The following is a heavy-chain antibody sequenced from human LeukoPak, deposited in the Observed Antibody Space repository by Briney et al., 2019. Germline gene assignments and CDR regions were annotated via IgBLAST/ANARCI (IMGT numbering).Heavy chain of an antibody. CDR3: TRGSIAYYYMDV. V-gene: IGHV4-59*01. D-gene: IGHD3-22*01. CDR2: IYYSGST. CDR1: GGSISSYC. J-gene: IGHJ6*03. Sequence: PSETLSLTCTVSGGSISSYCWSWIRQPPGKGLEWIGNIYYSGSTNYNPSLKSRVTISVDTSKNQFSLKLSSVTAADTAVYYCTRGSIAYYYMDVRGKGTTVTISS.